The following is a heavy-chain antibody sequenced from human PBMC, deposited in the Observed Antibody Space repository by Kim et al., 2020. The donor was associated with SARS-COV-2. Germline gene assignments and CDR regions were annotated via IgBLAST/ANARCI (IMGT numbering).Heavy chain of an antibody. D-gene: IGHD2-2*02. Sequence: SETLSLTCTVSGGSISSYYWSWIRQPPGKGLEWIGYIYYSGSTNYNPSLKSRVTISVDTSKNQFSLKLSSVTAADTAVYYCARAPGYCSSTSCYNENYYYGMDVWGQGTTVTVSS. V-gene: IGHV4-59*01. CDR2: IYYSGST. CDR1: GGSISSYY. CDR3: ARAPGYCSSTSCYNENYYYGMDV. J-gene: IGHJ6*02.